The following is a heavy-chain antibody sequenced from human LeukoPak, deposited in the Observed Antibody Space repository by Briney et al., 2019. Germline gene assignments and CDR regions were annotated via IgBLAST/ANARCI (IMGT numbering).Heavy chain of an antibody. Sequence: GGSLRLSCVVSGFTFSNYLMNWVRQAPGKGLEWVAIINKDGTALNYVDSVKGRFTISRDNAKNSLYLQMSSLRAEDTAVYYCARDLGYFALDFWGQGALVTVSS. CDR3: ARDLGYFALDF. CDR1: GFTFSNYL. J-gene: IGHJ4*02. D-gene: IGHD2-21*01. V-gene: IGHV3-7*01. CDR2: INKDGTAL.